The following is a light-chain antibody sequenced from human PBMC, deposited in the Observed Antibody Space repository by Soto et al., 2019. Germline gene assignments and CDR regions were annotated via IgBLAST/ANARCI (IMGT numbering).Light chain of an antibody. CDR1: QSISIN. J-gene: IGKJ4*01. CDR3: QQYNSWPLT. Sequence: EIVMTQSPGPLSVSPGERATLSCRASQSISINLAWYQQKPGQTPRLLIYGASTRATGIPARFSGSGSGTEFTLTISSLQSVDFAVYYCQQYNSWPLTFAGGTKVEIK. CDR2: GAS. V-gene: IGKV3-15*01.